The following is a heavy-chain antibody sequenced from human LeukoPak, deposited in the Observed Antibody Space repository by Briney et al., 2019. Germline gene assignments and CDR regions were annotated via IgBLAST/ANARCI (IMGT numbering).Heavy chain of an antibody. Sequence: SQTLSLTCAISGDIFSTDSAGWNWITQSRSRGLEWLERTYYNSINSNWFKDYAPAVKSRITITPDTTKNQFSLQLNSVTPEDTAVYYCARGWLQSGFGYWGQGTVVTVSS. D-gene: IGHD5-24*01. V-gene: IGHV6-1*01. CDR3: ARGWLQSGFGY. CDR2: TYYNSINSNWFK. J-gene: IGHJ4*02. CDR1: GDIFSTDSAG.